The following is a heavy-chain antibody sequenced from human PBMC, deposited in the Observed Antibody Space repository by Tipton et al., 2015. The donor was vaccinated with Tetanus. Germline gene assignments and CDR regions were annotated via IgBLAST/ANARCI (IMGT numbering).Heavy chain of an antibody. J-gene: IGHJ6*02. CDR2: IYYSGST. CDR1: GGSISSGGYY. D-gene: IGHD6-13*01. V-gene: IGHV4-31*03. Sequence: TLSLTCTVSGGSISSGGYYWSWIRQHPGKGLEWIGYIYYSGSTYYNPSLKSRVTISVDTSKNQFSLKLSSVTAADTAVYYCARDQGNIAAAGYYYYGMDVWGQGTTVTVSS. CDR3: ARDQGNIAAAGYYYYGMDV.